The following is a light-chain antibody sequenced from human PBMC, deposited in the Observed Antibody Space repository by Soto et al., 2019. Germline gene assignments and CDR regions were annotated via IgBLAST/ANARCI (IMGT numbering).Light chain of an antibody. J-gene: IGKJ4*01. CDR3: QKCKVAPFT. CDR1: QDIGNF. Sequence: IMMTQSPASLSAFVRDRVTITCRASQDIGNFLAWYQQKPGKVPKLLIYAASTLQSGVPSRFSCSGSGTDFTLTISSLQPEDVATYYCQKCKVAPFTFGGGTNVDI. V-gene: IGKV1-27*01. CDR2: AAS.